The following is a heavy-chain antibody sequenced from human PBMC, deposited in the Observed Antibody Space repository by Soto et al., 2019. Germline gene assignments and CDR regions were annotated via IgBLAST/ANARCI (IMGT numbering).Heavy chain of an antibody. CDR2: ISYDGSNK. CDR3: ARPECDSGSYPDY. J-gene: IGHJ4*02. D-gene: IGHD3-10*01. Sequence: QVQLVESGGGVVQPGRSLRLSCAASGFTFSSYAMLWVRQAPGKGLEWVAVISYDGSNKYYADSVKGRFTISRDNSKNTLYLQMNSLRAEDTAVYYCARPECDSGSYPDYWGQGTLVTVSS. CDR1: GFTFSSYA. V-gene: IGHV3-30-3*01.